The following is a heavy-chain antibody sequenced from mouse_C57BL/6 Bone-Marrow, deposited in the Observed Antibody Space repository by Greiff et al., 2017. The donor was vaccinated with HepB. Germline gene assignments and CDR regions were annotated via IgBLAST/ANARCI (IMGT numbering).Heavy chain of an antibody. V-gene: IGHV1-59*01. CDR1: GYTFTSYW. D-gene: IGHD2-3*01. CDR2: IDPSDSYT. J-gene: IGHJ2*01. Sequence: QVQLKQPGAELVRPGTSVKLSCKASGYTFTSYWMHWVKQRPGQGLEWIGVIDPSDSYTNYNQKFKGKATLTVDTSSSTAYMQLSSLTSEDSAVYYCARWLLPDYFDYWGQGTTLTVSS. CDR3: ARWLLPDYFDY.